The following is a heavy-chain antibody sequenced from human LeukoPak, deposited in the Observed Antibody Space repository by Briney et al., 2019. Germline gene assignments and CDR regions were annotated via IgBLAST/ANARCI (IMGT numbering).Heavy chain of an antibody. V-gene: IGHV3-23*01. Sequence: GGSLRLSCAASGFTFSSYAMSWVRQAPGKGLEWVSAISGSGGSTYYADSVKGRLTISRDNSKNTLYLQMNSLRAEDTAVYYCARDLYSGSQHYWGQGTLVTVSS. D-gene: IGHD1-26*01. CDR3: ARDLYSGSQHY. J-gene: IGHJ4*02. CDR1: GFTFSSYA. CDR2: ISGSGGST.